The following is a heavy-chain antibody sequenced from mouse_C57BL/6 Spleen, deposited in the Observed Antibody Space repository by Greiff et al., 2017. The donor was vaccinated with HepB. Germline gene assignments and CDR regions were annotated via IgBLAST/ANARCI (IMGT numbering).Heavy chain of an antibody. J-gene: IGHJ4*01. CDR1: GFTFSDYG. V-gene: IGHV5-17*01. CDR3: ARYYYAMDY. CDR2: ISSGSSTI. Sequence: EVKVEESGGGLVKPGGSLKLSCAASGFTFSDYGMHWVRQAPEKALEWVAYISSGSSTIYYADTVKGRFTISRDNAKNTLFLQMTSLRSEDTAMYYCARYYYAMDYWGQGTSVTVSS.